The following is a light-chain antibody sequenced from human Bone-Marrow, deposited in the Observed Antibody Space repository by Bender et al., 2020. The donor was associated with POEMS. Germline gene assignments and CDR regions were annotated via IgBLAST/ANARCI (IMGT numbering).Light chain of an antibody. CDR1: SSDVGGYNC. J-gene: IGLJ2*01. V-gene: IGLV2-18*02. Sequence: QSALTQPPSASGSPGQSVTISCTGTSSDVGGYNCVSWYQQHPGKAPKLMIYEVTNRPSGVSDRFSGSKSGNTASLTISGLQAEDEADYFCSSYTGSSTVVFGGGTKLTVL. CDR2: EVT. CDR3: SSYTGSSTVV.